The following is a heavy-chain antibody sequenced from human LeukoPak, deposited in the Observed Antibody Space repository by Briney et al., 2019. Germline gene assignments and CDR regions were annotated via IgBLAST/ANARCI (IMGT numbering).Heavy chain of an antibody. CDR2: INHSGST. V-gene: IGHV4-34*01. CDR1: GVSFSGYY. CDR3: AIPAVRDYYYYGMDV. D-gene: IGHD2-2*01. Sequence: SETLSLTCAVYGVSFSGYYWSWIRQPPGKGLEWIGEINHSGSTNYNPSLKSRVTISVDTSKNQFSLKLSSVTAADTAVYYCAIPAVRDYYYYGMDVWGQGTTVTVSS. J-gene: IGHJ6*02.